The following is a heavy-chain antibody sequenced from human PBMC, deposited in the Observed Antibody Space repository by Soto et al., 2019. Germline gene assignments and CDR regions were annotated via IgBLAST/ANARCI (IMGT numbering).Heavy chain of an antibody. Sequence: PGGSLRLSCAASGFTFSSYAMSWVRQAPGKGLEWVSAISGSGGSTYYADSVKGRFTISRDNSKNTLYLQMNSLRAEDTAVYYCAKHRLPFGLLDAFDIWRQGTMVTVSS. J-gene: IGHJ3*02. CDR1: GFTFSSYA. CDR3: AKHRLPFGLLDAFDI. V-gene: IGHV3-23*01. D-gene: IGHD4-17*01. CDR2: ISGSGGST.